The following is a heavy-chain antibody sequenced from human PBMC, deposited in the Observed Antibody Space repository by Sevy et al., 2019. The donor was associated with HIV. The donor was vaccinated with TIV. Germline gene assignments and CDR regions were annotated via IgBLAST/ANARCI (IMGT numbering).Heavy chain of an antibody. V-gene: IGHV1-58*01. Sequence: ASVKVSCKASGFTFTSSAVHWVRQARGQRLEWIGWIVVGSGNTNYAQKFQERVTITRDMSTSTAYMELSSLRSEDTAVYYCAAASMIVVVIPGVFDYWGQGTLVTVSS. CDR2: IVVGSGNT. CDR3: AAASMIVVVIPGVFDY. J-gene: IGHJ4*02. D-gene: IGHD3-22*01. CDR1: GFTFTSSA.